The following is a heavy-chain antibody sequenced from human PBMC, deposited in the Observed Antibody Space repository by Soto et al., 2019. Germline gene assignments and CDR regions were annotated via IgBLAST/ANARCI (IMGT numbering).Heavy chain of an antibody. CDR3: ARDSGKLPGGWFDP. V-gene: IGHV3-21*01. Sequence: EVQLVESGGGLVKPGGSLRLSCAASGFTFSSYSMNWVRQAPGKGLEWVSSISSSSSYLYYADSVKGRFTISRDNAKNSLHLQMNSLRAEDTAVYYCARDSGKLPGGWFDPLGQGTLVTVSS. CDR1: GFTFSSYS. D-gene: IGHD1-26*01. CDR2: ISSSSSYL. J-gene: IGHJ5*02.